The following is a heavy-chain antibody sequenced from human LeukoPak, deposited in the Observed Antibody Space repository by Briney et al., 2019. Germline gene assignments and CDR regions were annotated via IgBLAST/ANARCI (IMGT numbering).Heavy chain of an antibody. V-gene: IGHV4-59*01. Sequence: SETLSLTCTVSGGSISGYYWSWIRQPPGKGLEWIGYIYYSGSTNYNPSLKSRVTISVDTSKNQFSLKLSSVTAADTAVYYCARVRGTMVRGVIAPVGAFDIWGQGTMVTVSS. CDR3: ARVRGTMVRGVIAPVGAFDI. CDR1: GGSISGYY. D-gene: IGHD3-10*01. J-gene: IGHJ3*02. CDR2: IYYSGST.